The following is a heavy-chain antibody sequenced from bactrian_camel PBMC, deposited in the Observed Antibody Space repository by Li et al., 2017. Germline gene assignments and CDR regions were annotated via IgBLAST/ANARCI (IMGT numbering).Heavy chain of an antibody. CDR1: GNTYNV. J-gene: IGHJ4*01. CDR2: IYTRRDGTI. D-gene: IGHD3*01. V-gene: IGHV3S53*01. Sequence: VQLVESGGGLVQPGESLRLSCAASGNTYNVAWFREAPGKEREGVAIIYTRRDGTIYYADSVKGRFTISRDNAKNTVDLQMNSLKPEDTARYYCAKGVFAHADGTGHRIRGQGTQVTVS.